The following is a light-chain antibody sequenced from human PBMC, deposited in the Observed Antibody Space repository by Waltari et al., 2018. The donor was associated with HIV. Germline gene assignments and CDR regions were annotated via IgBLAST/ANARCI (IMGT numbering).Light chain of an antibody. V-gene: IGLV3-1*01. CDR1: NLGNKY. J-gene: IGLJ1*01. Sequence: SYDLIQPPSISVSPGQRATITCSGQNLGNKYASWYQQRPGQPPLLVIFQDTKRPSGIPERFSGSNSGKTVTLTVSDSQAIDEADYFCQAWDGDTYVFGTGTKLTVL. CDR2: QDT. CDR3: QAWDGDTYV.